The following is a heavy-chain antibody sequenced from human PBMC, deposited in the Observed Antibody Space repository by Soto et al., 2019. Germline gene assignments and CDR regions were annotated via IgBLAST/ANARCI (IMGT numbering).Heavy chain of an antibody. CDR1: GFTFSSYA. CDR3: AKGGSYCSGGSCYSPKPLDY. CDR2: ISGSGGST. V-gene: IGHV3-23*01. Sequence: GGSLRLSCAASGFTFSSYAMSWVRQAPGKGLEWVSAISGSGGSTYYADSVKGRFTISRDNSKNTLYLQMNSLRAEDTAVYYCAKGGSYCSGGSCYSPKPLDYWGQGTLVTVSS. D-gene: IGHD2-15*01. J-gene: IGHJ4*02.